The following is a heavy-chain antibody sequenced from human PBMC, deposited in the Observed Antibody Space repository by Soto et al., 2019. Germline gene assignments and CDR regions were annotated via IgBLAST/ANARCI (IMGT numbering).Heavy chain of an antibody. CDR2: ISYDGSNK. D-gene: IGHD6-13*01. CDR3: AKSPVEAGSHPRYYYYGMDV. CDR1: GFTFSSYG. Sequence: QVQLVESGGGVVQPGRSLRLSCAASGFTFSSYGMHWVRQAPGKGLEWVAVISYDGSNKYYADSVKGRFTISRDNSKNTLYLQMNRLRAEDTAVYYCAKSPVEAGSHPRYYYYGMDVWGQGTTVTVSS. V-gene: IGHV3-30*18. J-gene: IGHJ6*02.